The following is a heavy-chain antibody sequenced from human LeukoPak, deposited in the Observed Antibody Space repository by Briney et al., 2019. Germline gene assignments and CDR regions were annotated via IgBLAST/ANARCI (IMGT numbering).Heavy chain of an antibody. J-gene: IGHJ4*02. CDR1: GFTFTTYA. Sequence: GGSLRLSCAASGFTFTTYAMSWVRQAPGKGLEWVSAISGSGANTYYSDSVKGRFTISRDNSKDTLYLQMNSLRAEDTAIYFCARRKYDSSGFDYWGQETLVTVSS. V-gene: IGHV3-23*01. CDR2: ISGSGANT. CDR3: ARRKYDSSGFDY. D-gene: IGHD3-22*01.